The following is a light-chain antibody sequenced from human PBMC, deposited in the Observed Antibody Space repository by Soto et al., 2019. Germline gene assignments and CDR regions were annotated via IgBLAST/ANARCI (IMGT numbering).Light chain of an antibody. V-gene: IGLV2-23*02. J-gene: IGLJ1*01. CDR1: SSDVGSYNL. CDR2: EVS. CDR3: CSYGGSYV. Sequence: QSALTQPASVSGSPGQSITISCTGTSSDVGSYNLVSWYQQHPGKAPQVMIYEVSKRPSGVSNRFSGSKSGNTASLTSSGLQAEDEADYYCCSYGGSYVFGPGTKLTVL.